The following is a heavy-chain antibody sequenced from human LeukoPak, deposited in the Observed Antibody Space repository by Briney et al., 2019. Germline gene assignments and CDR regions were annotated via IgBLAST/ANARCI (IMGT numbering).Heavy chain of an antibody. Sequence: SETLSLTCAVYGGSFSGYYWSWIRQPPGKGLEWIGEINHSGSTNYNPSLKSRVTISVDTSKNQFSLKLSSVTAADTAVYYCARDSWFGGFDYWGQGTLVTVSS. CDR1: GGSFSGYY. CDR3: ARDSWFGGFDY. V-gene: IGHV4-34*01. D-gene: IGHD3-10*01. J-gene: IGHJ4*02. CDR2: INHSGST.